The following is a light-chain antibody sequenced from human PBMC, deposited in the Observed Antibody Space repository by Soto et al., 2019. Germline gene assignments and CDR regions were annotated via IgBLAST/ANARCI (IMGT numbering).Light chain of an antibody. CDR1: QSISSY. CDR3: QQSYXS. Sequence: DIQMTQSPSSLSASVGDRVTITCRASQSISSYLNWYQQKPGKAPKLLIYAASSLQSGVPSRFSGSGSGTDFALTISSLQPEDFATYYCQQSYXSXGQGTKVDIK. J-gene: IGKJ1*01. CDR2: AAS. V-gene: IGKV1-39*01.